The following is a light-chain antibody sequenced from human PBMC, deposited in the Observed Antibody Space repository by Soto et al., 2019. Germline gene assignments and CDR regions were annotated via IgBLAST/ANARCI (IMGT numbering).Light chain of an antibody. Sequence: IVMTQSPATLSLSPGERATLSCRASQSVSSNLAWYQQKPGQAPRLLIYGASTRATGIPARFSGSGSGTEFTLTISSLQSEDFAVYYCQQYNNWPPPITFGQGTRLAIK. CDR3: QQYNNWPPPIT. CDR1: QSVSSN. J-gene: IGKJ5*01. CDR2: GAS. V-gene: IGKV3-15*01.